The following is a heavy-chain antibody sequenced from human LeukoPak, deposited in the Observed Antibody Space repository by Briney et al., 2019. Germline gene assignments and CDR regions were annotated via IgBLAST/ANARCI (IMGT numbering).Heavy chain of an antibody. CDR2: INPNSGGT. D-gene: IGHD4-17*01. Sequence: GESLKISCKGSGYTFTGYYMHWVRQAPGQGLEWMGWINPNSGGTNYAQKFQGRVTMTRDTSISTAYMELSRLRSDDTAVYYCATTVTTELEYFDYWGQGTLVTVSS. CDR1: GYTFTGYY. V-gene: IGHV1-2*02. CDR3: ATTVTTELEYFDY. J-gene: IGHJ4*02.